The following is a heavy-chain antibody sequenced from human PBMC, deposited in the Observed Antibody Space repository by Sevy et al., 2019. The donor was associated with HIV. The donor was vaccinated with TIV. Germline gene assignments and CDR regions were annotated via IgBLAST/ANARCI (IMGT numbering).Heavy chain of an antibody. J-gene: IGHJ6*02. CDR1: GFTFSSYW. CDR2: IKQDGNEK. D-gene: IGHD6-13*01. CDR3: ARVTGYSSSWYSLDIYYYYGMDV. V-gene: IGHV3-7*01. Sequence: GGSLRLSCAASGFTFSSYWMSWVRQAPGKGLEWVANIKQDGNEKYYVDSVKGRFTISRDNAKNSLYLQMNSLRAEDTAVYYCARVTGYSSSWYSLDIYYYYGMDVWGQGTTVTVSS.